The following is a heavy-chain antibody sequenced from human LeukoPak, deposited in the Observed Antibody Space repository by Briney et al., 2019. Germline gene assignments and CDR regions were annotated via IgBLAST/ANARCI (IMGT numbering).Heavy chain of an antibody. CDR2: INPNSGDK. V-gene: IGHV1-2*02. D-gene: IGHD2-15*01. Sequence: ASVKVSCKASGYTFTGYYMNWVRQAPGQGLEWMGWINPNSGDKIYAQKFQGRVTMTRDTPTSTVYMELSSLRPEDTAVYYCARGGVNGGATLNWFDPWGQGTLVTVTS. CDR3: ARGGVNGGATLNWFDP. J-gene: IGHJ5*02. CDR1: GYTFTGYY.